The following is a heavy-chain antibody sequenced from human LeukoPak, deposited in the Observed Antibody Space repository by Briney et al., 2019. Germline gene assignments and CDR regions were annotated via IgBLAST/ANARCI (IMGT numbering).Heavy chain of an antibody. CDR1: GFTFDDYA. D-gene: IGHD3-10*01. J-gene: IGHJ4*02. V-gene: IGHV3-53*01. Sequence: GRSLRLSCAASGFTFDDYAMYWVRQAPGKGLEWVSVLYNGGNTYYADSVKGRFTVSRDNSKNTLYLQMNSLRAEDTAVYYCARYDGGSGPFDYWGQGTLVTVSS. CDR2: LYNGGNT. CDR3: ARYDGGSGPFDY.